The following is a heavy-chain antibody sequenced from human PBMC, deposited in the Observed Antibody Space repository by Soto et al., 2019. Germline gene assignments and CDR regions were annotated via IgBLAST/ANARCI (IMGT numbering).Heavy chain of an antibody. D-gene: IGHD3-10*01. V-gene: IGHV3-23*01. CDR1: GFTFSSYS. CDR2: VSPNGQGI. J-gene: IGHJ4*02. CDR3: AKDRDYPRDYFHY. Sequence: GGSLRLSCAASGFTFSSYSMNWVRQAPGKGLEWVSAVSPNGQGIYYADSVRGRFTISRDFSKNTVFLHMDSLRAEDTAVYYCAKDRDYPRDYFHYWGQGTLVTVSS.